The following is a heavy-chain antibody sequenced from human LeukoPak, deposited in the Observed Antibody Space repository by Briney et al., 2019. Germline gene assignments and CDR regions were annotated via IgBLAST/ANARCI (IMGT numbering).Heavy chain of an antibody. D-gene: IGHD3-3*01. V-gene: IGHV3-7*01. CDR3: TRDKTELFGVVIGDY. Sequence: GGSLRLSCAASEFTFSSHAMSWVRQAPGKGLEWVANIKEDASERYYGDSVMGRFTISRDNTKNSLYLQMNNLRAEDTAVYYCTRDKTELFGVVIGDYWGQGTLVTVSS. CDR2: IKEDASER. CDR1: EFTFSSHA. J-gene: IGHJ4*02.